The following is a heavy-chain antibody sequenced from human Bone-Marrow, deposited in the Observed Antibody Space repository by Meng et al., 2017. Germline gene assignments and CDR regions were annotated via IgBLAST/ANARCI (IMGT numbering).Heavy chain of an antibody. D-gene: IGHD1-1*01. CDR3: ARDGTSWYFFDY. V-gene: IGHV6-1*01. Sequence: QVQLQQSGPGLVKPSQTLSLTCSISGDSVSSNSATWNWIRQSPSRGLEWLGRTYYRSRRYSDYAVSVQSRITINPDTSKNQFSLQLNSLTPEDSAVYYCARDGTSWYFFDYWGQGTLVTVSS. CDR2: TYYRSRRYS. CDR1: GDSVSSNSAT. J-gene: IGHJ4*02.